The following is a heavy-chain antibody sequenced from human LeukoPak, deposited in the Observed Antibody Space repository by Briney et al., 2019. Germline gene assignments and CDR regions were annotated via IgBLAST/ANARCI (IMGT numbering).Heavy chain of an antibody. CDR1: GYTFTGYY. J-gene: IGHJ4*02. V-gene: IGHV1-2*04. D-gene: IGHD5-18*01. CDR3: ARGRTVDTGYYFDY. Sequence: GASVKVSCKASGYTFTGYYMHWVRQAPGHGLVWMGWINPNSGGTNYAQKFQGWVTMTRETSISTAYMELSRLRSDDTAVYYCARGRTVDTGYYFDYWGQGTLVTVSS. CDR2: INPNSGGT.